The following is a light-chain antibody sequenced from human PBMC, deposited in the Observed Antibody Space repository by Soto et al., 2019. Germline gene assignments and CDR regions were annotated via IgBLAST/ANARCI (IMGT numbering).Light chain of an antibody. V-gene: IGKV3-20*01. J-gene: IGKJ4*01. CDR1: QSVSSCY. CDR3: QQYGSSPLT. Sequence: EIVLTQSPGTLSLSPGERATLSCRASQSVSSCYLAWYQQKPGQAPRLLIYGASSRATGIPDRFSGSVSGTDFTLPISILEPEDFAVYYCQQYGSSPLTFGGGTKVEIK. CDR2: GAS.